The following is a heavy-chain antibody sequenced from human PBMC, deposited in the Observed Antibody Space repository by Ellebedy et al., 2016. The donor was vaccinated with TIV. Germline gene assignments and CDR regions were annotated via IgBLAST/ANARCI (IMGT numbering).Heavy chain of an antibody. J-gene: IGHJ4*02. D-gene: IGHD3-10*01. Sequence: GESLKISCAASGFSISSYTIHWVRQAPRKGLEWVSSISSSTGNIYYADSVKGRFTVSRDTSKNTLYLQMNSLRAEDTAIYYCAKDSGKYGWNSEYWGQGTQVTVSS. V-gene: IGHV3-48*01. CDR2: ISSSTGNI. CDR3: AKDSGKYGWNSEY. CDR1: GFSISSYT.